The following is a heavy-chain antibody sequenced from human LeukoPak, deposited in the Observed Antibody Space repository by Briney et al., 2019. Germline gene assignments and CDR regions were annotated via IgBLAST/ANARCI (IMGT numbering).Heavy chain of an antibody. J-gene: IGHJ4*02. D-gene: IGHD3-22*01. CDR2: IIPIFGTA. CDR1: GGTFSSYA. V-gene: IGHV1-69*05. Sequence: SSVRVSCKASGGTFSSYAISWVLQAPGQGLEWMGRIIPIFGTANYAHKFQGRVTITTDESTSTAYMELSSLRTQVAYVDYHGKQNHPRASYNSSGYYYRVQATPVTVSS. CDR3: GKQNHPRASYNSSGYYY.